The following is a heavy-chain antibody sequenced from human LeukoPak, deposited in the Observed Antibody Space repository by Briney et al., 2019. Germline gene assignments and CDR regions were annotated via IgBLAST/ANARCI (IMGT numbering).Heavy chain of an antibody. CDR2: INPNSGGT. D-gene: IGHD3-9*01. CDR3: ARAYYDILTGYYKDLGY. V-gene: IGHV1-2*02. Sequence: ASVKVSCKASGGTFSSYAISWVRQAPGQGLEWMGWINPNSGGTNYAQKFQGKVTMTRDTSISTAYMELSRLRSDDTAVYYCARAYYDILTGYYKDLGYWGQGTLVTVSS. CDR1: GGTFSSYA. J-gene: IGHJ4*02.